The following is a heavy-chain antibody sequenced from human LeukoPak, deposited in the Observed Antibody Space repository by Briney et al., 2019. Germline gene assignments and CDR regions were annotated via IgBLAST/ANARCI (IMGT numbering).Heavy chain of an antibody. D-gene: IGHD6-13*01. CDR1: GGSFSGYY. V-gene: IGHV4-34*01. CDR2: INHSGST. CDR3: ARGGIAAASDWFDP. Sequence: SETLSLTCAVYGGSFSGYYWSWIRQPPGKGLEWIGEINHSGSTNYNPSLKSRVAISVDTSKNQFSLKLSSVTAADTAVYYCARGGIAAASDWFDPWGQGTLVTVSS. J-gene: IGHJ5*02.